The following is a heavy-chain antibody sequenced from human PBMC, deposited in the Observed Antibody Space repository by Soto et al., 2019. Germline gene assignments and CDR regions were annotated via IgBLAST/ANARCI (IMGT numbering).Heavy chain of an antibody. CDR3: VRERKGYFDP. CDR2: LTGSGDDT. D-gene: IGHD2-2*01. Sequence: GGSLRLSCVASRFSFSPYDMNWVRQAPGKGLEWVAGLTGSGDDTYYADSVKGRFTISRVNSKNILYLQMNNLRVDDTALYYCVRERKGYFDPWGQGTLVTVSS. CDR1: RFSFSPYD. V-gene: IGHV3-23*01. J-gene: IGHJ5*02.